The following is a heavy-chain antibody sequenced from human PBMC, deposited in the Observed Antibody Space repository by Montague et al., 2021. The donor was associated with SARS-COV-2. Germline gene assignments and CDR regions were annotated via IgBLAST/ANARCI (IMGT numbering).Heavy chain of an antibody. J-gene: IGHJ4*02. CDR1: GFTFSSFA. Sequence: SLRLSCAASGFTFSSFAMIWVRQAPRKGLEWLSYISRSGSPDYADSVKGRFTVSRDNAKNSLYLQMDSLRDEDTAVYYCATRAQSRVWYERHGPFDYWGQGTLVTVSS. V-gene: IGHV3-48*03. D-gene: IGHD6-13*01. CDR3: ATRAQSRVWYERHGPFDY. CDR2: ISRSGSP.